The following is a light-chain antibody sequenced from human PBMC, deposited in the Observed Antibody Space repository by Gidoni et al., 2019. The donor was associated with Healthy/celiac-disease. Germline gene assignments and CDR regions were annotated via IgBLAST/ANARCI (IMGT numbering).Light chain of an antibody. Sequence: DIVMTQSSDSLAVSLGERATIHCKSSQSVLYSSYNRNSLAWYKQKPGQPPKLLIYWASPRESGVPDRFSGSGSGTDFTLTISSLQAEDVAVYYCQQYYNTPYTFGQGTKLEIK. CDR2: WAS. V-gene: IGKV4-1*01. CDR3: QQYYNTPYT. CDR1: QSVLYSSYNRNS. J-gene: IGKJ2*01.